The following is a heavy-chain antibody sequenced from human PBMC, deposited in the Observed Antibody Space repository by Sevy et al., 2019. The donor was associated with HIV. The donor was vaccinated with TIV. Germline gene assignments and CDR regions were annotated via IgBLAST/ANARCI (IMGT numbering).Heavy chain of an antibody. CDR2: IYYSGST. CDR3: AGDQSQRGRGYCSGGSCYMAYYYMDV. J-gene: IGHJ6*03. Sequence: SETLSLTCTVSGGSISSYYWSWIRQPPGKGLEWIGYIYYSGSTNYNPSLKSRVTISVDTSKNQFSLKLSSVTAADTAVYYCAGDQSQRGRGYCSGGSCYMAYYYMDVWGKGTTVTVSS. D-gene: IGHD2-15*01. V-gene: IGHV4-59*01. CDR1: GGSISSYY.